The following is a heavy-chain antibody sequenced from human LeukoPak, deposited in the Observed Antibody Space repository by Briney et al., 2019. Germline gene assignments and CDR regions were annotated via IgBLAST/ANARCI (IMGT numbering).Heavy chain of an antibody. CDR3: AKDGGYDFDY. D-gene: IGHD5-12*01. CDR2: ISGGGDST. J-gene: IGHJ4*02. Sequence: GGSLRLSCAASGFTFSSYALTWVRQAPGKGLEWVSAISGGGDSTYYADSVKGRFTISRDSSKNTLYLQMNSLRAEDTAVYYCAKDGGYDFDYWGQGTLVTVSS. V-gene: IGHV3-23*01. CDR1: GFTFSSYA.